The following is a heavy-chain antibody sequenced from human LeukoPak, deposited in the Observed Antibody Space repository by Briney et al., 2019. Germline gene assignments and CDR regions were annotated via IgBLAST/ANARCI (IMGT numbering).Heavy chain of an antibody. Sequence: GGSLRLSCAASGFTFSSYSMNRVRQAPGKGLEWVSSISSSSSYIYYADSVKGRFTISRDNAKNSLYLQMNSLRAEDTAVYYCARDLGVAALDNWGQGTLVTVPS. CDR1: GFTFSSYS. CDR2: ISSSSSYI. J-gene: IGHJ4*02. V-gene: IGHV3-21*01. D-gene: IGHD6-19*01. CDR3: ARDLGVAALDN.